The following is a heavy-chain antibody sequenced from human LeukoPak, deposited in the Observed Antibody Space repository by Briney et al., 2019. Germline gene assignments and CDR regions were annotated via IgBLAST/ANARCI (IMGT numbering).Heavy chain of an antibody. CDR3: ARLQYCSGTSCYWFDP. CDR1: GGSFSGYY. CDR2: IYHTGST. J-gene: IGHJ5*02. Sequence: KSSETLSLTCAVYGGSFSGYYWSWIRQPPGKGLEWIGYIYHTGSTYYNPSLKSRVTISVDTSKNQFSLRLSSVTAADTAVYYCARLQYCSGTSCYWFDPWGQGTLVTVSS. D-gene: IGHD2-2*01. V-gene: IGHV4-34*01.